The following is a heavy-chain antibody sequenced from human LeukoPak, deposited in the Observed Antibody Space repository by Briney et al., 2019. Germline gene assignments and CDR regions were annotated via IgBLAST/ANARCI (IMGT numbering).Heavy chain of an antibody. CDR2: IDSDGSST. Sequence: GGSLRLSCAASGFTFSSYWMHWVRQAPGKGLGWVSRIDSDGSSTSYADSVKGRFTISRDNAKNTLYLQMNSLRAEDTAVYYCASLSEAAAGTWVTYGYYYGMDVWGQGTTVTVSS. CDR3: ASLSEAAAGTWVTYGYYYGMDV. CDR1: GFTFSSYW. J-gene: IGHJ6*02. D-gene: IGHD6-13*01. V-gene: IGHV3-74*01.